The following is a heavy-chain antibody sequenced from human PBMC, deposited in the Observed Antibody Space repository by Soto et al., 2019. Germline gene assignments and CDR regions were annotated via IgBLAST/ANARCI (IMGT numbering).Heavy chain of an antibody. V-gene: IGHV1-46*01. Sequence: ASVKVSCKASGYTFTSYYMHWVRQAPGQGLEWMGIINPSGGSTSYAQKFQGRVIMTRDTSTSTVYMELSSLRSEDTAVYYCARDKVHRSSGYYGYYYYYGMDVWGQGTTVTVSS. CDR1: GYTFTSYY. CDR3: ARDKVHRSSGYYGYYYYYGMDV. CDR2: INPSGGST. D-gene: IGHD3-22*01. J-gene: IGHJ6*02.